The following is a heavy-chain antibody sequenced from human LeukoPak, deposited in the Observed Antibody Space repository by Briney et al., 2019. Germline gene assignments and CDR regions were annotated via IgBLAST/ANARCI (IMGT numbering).Heavy chain of an antibody. Sequence: PGGSLRLSCAASGFTFTDYTIKWVRQAPGKGLEWVSAISGSAYSTYYADSVKGRFTISRDNSKNTLYLQMNSLRAEDTAVYYCAKNIWTEMATIYYYMDVWGKGTTVTVSS. D-gene: IGHD5-24*01. J-gene: IGHJ6*03. CDR1: GFTFTDYT. CDR2: ISGSAYST. V-gene: IGHV3-23*01. CDR3: AKNIWTEMATIYYYMDV.